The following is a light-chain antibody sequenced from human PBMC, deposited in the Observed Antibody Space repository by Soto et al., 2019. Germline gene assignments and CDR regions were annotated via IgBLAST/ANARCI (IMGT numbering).Light chain of an antibody. V-gene: IGLV1-40*01. CDR1: SSNIGAGYD. J-gene: IGLJ1*01. CDR3: QSYASSLGGSRV. Sequence: QSVLTQPPSVSGAPGQRVTISCTGSSSNIGAGYDVHWYQQLPGTAPKLLIYGNSNRPSGVPDRFSGSKSGTSASLAITGLRAEDEADYYCQSYASSLGGSRVFGTGTKLTVL. CDR2: GNS.